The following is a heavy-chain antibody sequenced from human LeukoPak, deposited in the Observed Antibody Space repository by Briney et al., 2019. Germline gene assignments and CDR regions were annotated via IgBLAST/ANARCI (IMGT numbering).Heavy chain of an antibody. V-gene: IGHV4-59*01. CDR3: ARGGISPRGYYYMDV. CDR1: GGSIRSYY. J-gene: IGHJ6*03. D-gene: IGHD2/OR15-2a*01. CDR2: IYYSGST. Sequence: SETLSLTCTVSGGSIRSYYWSWIRQPPGKGLEWIGYIYYSGSTNYNPSLKSRVTISVDTSKNQFSLKLSSVTAADTAVYYCARGGISPRGYYYMDVWGKGTTVTVSS.